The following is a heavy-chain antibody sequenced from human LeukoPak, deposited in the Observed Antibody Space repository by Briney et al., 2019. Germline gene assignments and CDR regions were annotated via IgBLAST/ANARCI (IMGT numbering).Heavy chain of an antibody. J-gene: IGHJ4*02. V-gene: IGHV3-7*01. Sequence: GGSLRLSCAASGFTFSSYWMSWVRQAPGKGLEWMANIKQDGSEKYYVDSVKGRFTISRDNAKNSLYLQMNSLRAEDTAVYYCARGQQLVRGWYYFDYWGQGTLVTVSS. CDR2: IKQDGSEK. CDR1: GFTFSSYW. CDR3: ARGQQLVRGWYYFDY. D-gene: IGHD6-13*01.